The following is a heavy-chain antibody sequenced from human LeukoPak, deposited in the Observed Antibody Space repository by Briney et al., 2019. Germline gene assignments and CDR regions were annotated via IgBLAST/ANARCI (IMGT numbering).Heavy chain of an antibody. Sequence: SETLSLTCTVSGGSISSSSYYWSWIRQPPGKGLEWIGSIYYSGSTYYNPSLKSRVTISVDTSKNQFSLKLSSVTAADTAVYYCATPGVVVPAAINAFDIWGQGTMLTVSS. CDR3: ATPGVVVPAAINAFDI. J-gene: IGHJ3*02. CDR2: IYYSGST. V-gene: IGHV4-39*01. CDR1: GGSISSSSYY. D-gene: IGHD2-2*02.